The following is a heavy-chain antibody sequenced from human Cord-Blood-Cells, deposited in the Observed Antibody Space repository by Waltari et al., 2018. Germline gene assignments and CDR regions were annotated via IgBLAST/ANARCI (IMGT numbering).Heavy chain of an antibody. CDR1: GYSISSGYY. J-gene: IGHJ4*02. CDR2: IYHSGGT. CDR3: AIGGSGYYFDY. V-gene: IGHV4-38-2*01. Sequence: QVQLQESGPGLVKPSETLSLTCAVSGYSISSGYYWGWIRQPPGQGLEWIGSIYHSGGTYYNPSLKSRVTISVDTSKNQFSLKLSSVTAADTAVYYCAIGGSGYYFDYWGQGTLVTVSS. D-gene: IGHD3-16*01.